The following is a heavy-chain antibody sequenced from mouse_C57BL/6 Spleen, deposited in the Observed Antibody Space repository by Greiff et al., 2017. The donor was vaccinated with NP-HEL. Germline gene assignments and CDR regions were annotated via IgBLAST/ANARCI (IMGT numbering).Heavy chain of an antibody. D-gene: IGHD2-5*01. CDR1: GFNIKDDY. V-gene: IGHV14-4*01. CDR3: TDSNLFAY. Sequence: VHVKQSGAELVRPGASVKLSCTASGFNIKDDYMHWVKQRPEQGLEWIGWIDPENGDTEYASKFQGKATITADTSSNTAYLQLSSLTSEDTAVYYCTDSNLFAYWGQGTLVTVSA. J-gene: IGHJ3*01. CDR2: IDPENGDT.